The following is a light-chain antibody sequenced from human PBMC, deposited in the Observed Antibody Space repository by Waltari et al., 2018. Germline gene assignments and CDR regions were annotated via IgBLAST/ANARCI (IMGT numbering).Light chain of an antibody. Sequence: EVVLTQSPATLSLSPGERATLSCRASQSVSSYLVWYQQKDDQAPRLLIYDASKKATGIQARFSGSGSGTDFTLTISSLEPEDFAIYYCQQRGDWPITFGQGTRLETK. V-gene: IGKV3-11*01. CDR2: DAS. J-gene: IGKJ5*01. CDR3: QQRGDWPIT. CDR1: QSVSSY.